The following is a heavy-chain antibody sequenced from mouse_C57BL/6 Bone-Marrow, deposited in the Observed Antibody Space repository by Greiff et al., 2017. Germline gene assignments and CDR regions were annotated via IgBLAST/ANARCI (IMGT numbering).Heavy chain of an antibody. V-gene: IGHV5-9*01. CDR2: ISGGGGNT. CDR3: ARQAWFAY. CDR1: GFTFSSYT. J-gene: IGHJ3*01. Sequence: EVKLMESGGGLVKPGGSLKLSCAASGFTFSSYTMSWVRQTPENRLEWVATISGGGGNTYYPDSVKGRFTISRDNAKNTLYLQMSSLRSEDTALXYWARQAWFAYWGQGTLVTVSA.